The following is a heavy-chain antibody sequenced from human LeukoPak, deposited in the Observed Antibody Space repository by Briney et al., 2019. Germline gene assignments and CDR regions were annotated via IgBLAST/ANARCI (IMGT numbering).Heavy chain of an antibody. CDR1: GFTFSSYG. CDR2: ISYDGSNK. V-gene: IGHV3-30*18. CDR3: AKDGEGDPFDY. Sequence: PGGSLRLSCAASGFTFSSYGMHWVRQAPGKGLEWVAVISYDGSNKYYADSVKGRFTISRDNSKNTLYLQMNSLRAEDTAVHYCAKDGEGDPFDYWGQGTLVTVSS. D-gene: IGHD2-21*02. J-gene: IGHJ4*02.